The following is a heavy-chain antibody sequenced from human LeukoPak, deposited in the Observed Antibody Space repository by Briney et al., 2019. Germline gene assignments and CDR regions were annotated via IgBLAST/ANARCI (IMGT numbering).Heavy chain of an antibody. CDR2: IWNDGSNK. Sequence: GRSLRLSCAASGFSFSGYGMHWVCQAPGKGLEWVAVIWNDGSNKYYADSVRGRLTISRDTSKNTLFLQMNSLRAEDTAVYYCVRNYGSGIYGYGLEVWGQGTTVTVSS. D-gene: IGHD3-10*01. CDR3: VRNYGSGIYGYGLEV. CDR1: GFSFSGYG. J-gene: IGHJ6*02. V-gene: IGHV3-33*01.